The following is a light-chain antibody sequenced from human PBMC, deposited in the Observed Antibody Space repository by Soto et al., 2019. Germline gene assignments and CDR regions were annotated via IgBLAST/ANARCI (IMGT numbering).Light chain of an antibody. Sequence: DIQMTQSPSSLSASVGDRVTITCRASQSIAKYLNWYQQKPGKAPKLLIYAASTLQSGVPSRFSGSGSGTDFTLTISCLQSEDFATYYCQQYYSYPPITFGQGTRLEIK. CDR1: QSIAKY. CDR3: QQYYSYPPIT. J-gene: IGKJ5*01. CDR2: AAS. V-gene: IGKV1-39*01.